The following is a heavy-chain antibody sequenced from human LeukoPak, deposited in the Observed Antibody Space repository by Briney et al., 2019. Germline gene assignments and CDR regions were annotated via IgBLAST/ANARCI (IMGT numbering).Heavy chain of an antibody. CDR1: GFTFSNSW. Sequence: GGSLRLSCAASGFTFSNSWMGWVRQDPGNGLEWVANIKEDGSEKYYMDSVKGRFTISRDNAKNSLFLQMNSLRAEDTAVYYCAAYNWNSKRDFDYWGQGTLVTVSS. J-gene: IGHJ4*02. CDR2: IKEDGSEK. D-gene: IGHD1-7*01. V-gene: IGHV3-7*03. CDR3: AAYNWNSKRDFDY.